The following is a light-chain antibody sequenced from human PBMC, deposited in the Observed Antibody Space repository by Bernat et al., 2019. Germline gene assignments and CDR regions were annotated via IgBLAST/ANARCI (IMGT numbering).Light chain of an antibody. CDR3: QQLNSYPIT. Sequence: DIQLTQSPPFLSASVGDRVTITCRASQVIGTYLAWYQQKPGKAPNLLIYGASTLQTGVPSRFSGSGSGTEFTLTISSLRPEAFATYHCQQLNSYPITFCQRTRLEIK. V-gene: IGKV1-9*01. CDR2: GAS. CDR1: QVIGTY. J-gene: IGKJ5*01.